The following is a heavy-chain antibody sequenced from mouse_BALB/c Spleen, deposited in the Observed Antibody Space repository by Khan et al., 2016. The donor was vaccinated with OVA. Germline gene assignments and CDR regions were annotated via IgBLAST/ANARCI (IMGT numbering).Heavy chain of an antibody. CDR3: ARLAYYYDSEGFAY. CDR1: GFTFSTYG. V-gene: IGHV5-6*01. D-gene: IGHD1-1*01. CDR2: ISTGGSYT. J-gene: IGHJ3*01. Sequence: EVELVESGGDLVKPGGSLKLSCAASGFTFSTYGMSWVRQTPDKRLEWVATISTGGSYTYYPDSVKGRFTISRDNAKNPLYLQMNSLKSEDTAMFYCARLAYYYDSEGFAYWGQGTLVTVSA.